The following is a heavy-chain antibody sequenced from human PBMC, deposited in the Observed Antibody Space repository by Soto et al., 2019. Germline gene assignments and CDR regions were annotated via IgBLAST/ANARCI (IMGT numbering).Heavy chain of an antibody. CDR2: INPSGGST. V-gene: IGHV1-46*01. CDR1: GYTFTSYY. J-gene: IGHJ6*02. D-gene: IGHD1-26*01. CDR3: ARATTRELLDYYYYYGMDV. Sequence: AASVKVSCKASGYTFTSYYMHWVRQAPGQGLEWMGIINPSGGSTSYAQKLQGRVTMTRGTSTSTVYMELSSLRSEDTAVYYCARATTRELLDYYYYYGMDVWGQGTTVTVSS.